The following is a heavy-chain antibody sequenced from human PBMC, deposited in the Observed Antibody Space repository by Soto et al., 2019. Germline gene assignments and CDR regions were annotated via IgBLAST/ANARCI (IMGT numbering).Heavy chain of an antibody. CDR2: IVGSGGRT. CDR1: GFTFSAFA. J-gene: IGHJ4*02. V-gene: IGHV3-23*01. Sequence: EVQLLESGGGLVQPGGSLTLSCAASGFTFSAFALSWVRQAPGEGLEWVSGIVGSGGRTYYADSVKGPFTISRDNSKNTVYLQMSSLRAEDTAMYYCAKDPAGMYSSGWSQSFDFWGQGTQVTVSS. CDR3: AKDPAGMYSSGWSQSFDF. D-gene: IGHD6-19*01.